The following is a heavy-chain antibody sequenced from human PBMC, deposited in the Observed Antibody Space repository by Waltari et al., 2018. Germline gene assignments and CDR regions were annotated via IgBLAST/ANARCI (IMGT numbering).Heavy chain of an antibody. CDR1: GFTFGNYA. CDR3: LRDSSGSHFDY. J-gene: IGHJ4*02. CDR2: FYSGGTT. D-gene: IGHD3-22*01. Sequence: EVQLLESGGGLVQPGGSLRLSCAASGFTFGNYAMSWVRQAPGRGLEWVSVFYSGGTTYYADSVKGRFTISRDNSKNTLYLQMNSLRAEDTAVYYCLRDSSGSHFDYWGQGTLVTVSS. V-gene: IGHV3-23*03.